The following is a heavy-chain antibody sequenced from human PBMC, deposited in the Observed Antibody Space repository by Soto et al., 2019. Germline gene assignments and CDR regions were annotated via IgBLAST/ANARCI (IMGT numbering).Heavy chain of an antibody. CDR1: GYTFTGYY. D-gene: IGHD3-22*01. Sequence: ASVKVSCKASGYTFTGYYMHWVRQAPGQGLEWMGWINPNSGGTNYAQKFQGWVTMTRDTSISTAYMELSRLRSDDTAVYYCARSVNVVITTKDYYYYGMDVWGQGTTVTVSS. J-gene: IGHJ6*02. CDR3: ARSVNVVITTKDYYYYGMDV. CDR2: INPNSGGT. V-gene: IGHV1-2*04.